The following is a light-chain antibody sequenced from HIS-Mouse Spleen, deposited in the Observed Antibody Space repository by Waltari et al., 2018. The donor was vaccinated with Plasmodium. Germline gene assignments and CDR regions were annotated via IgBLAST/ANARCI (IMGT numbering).Light chain of an antibody. CDR2: EVS. CDR3: SSYAGSNNLV. CDR1: SSDVGGYNY. V-gene: IGLV2-8*01. Sequence: QSALTQPPSASGSPGQSVTISCTGTSSDVGGYNYVSWYQQHPGKAHKRMIYEVSKRPSGVPDRFSGCKSGNTASLTVSGLQAEDEADYYCSSYAGSNNLVFGGGTKLTVL. J-gene: IGLJ2*01.